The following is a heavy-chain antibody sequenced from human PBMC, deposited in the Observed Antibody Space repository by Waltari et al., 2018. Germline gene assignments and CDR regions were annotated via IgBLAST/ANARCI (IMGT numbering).Heavy chain of an antibody. V-gene: IGHV3-48*03. CDR2: ISRSGSSI. CDR1: GFTCRSYE. Sequence: EVQLVESGGGLVQPGGSLRLYCAASGFTCRSYEMNWVRQAPGKGLEWVSYISRSGSSIYYADSVKGRFTISRDNAKNSLYLQMNSLRAEDTAVYYCASLGYGDYVAAFDIWGQGTMVTVSS. CDR3: ASLGYGDYVAAFDI. J-gene: IGHJ3*02. D-gene: IGHD4-17*01.